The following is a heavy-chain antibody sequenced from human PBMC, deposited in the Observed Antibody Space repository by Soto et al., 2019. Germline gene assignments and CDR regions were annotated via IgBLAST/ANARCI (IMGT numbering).Heavy chain of an antibody. CDR2: ISGSGGIT. V-gene: IGHV3-23*01. CDR3: AGSLIAARPVDFDY. D-gene: IGHD6-6*01. J-gene: IGHJ4*02. Sequence: GGSLRLSCAVSGFTFSNYAMNWVRQAPGKGLEWVSAISGSGGITYYADSVKGRFTISRDNSKNTLYLQMNSLRAEDTAVYYCAGSLIAARPVDFDYWGQGTLVTVSS. CDR1: GFTFSNYA.